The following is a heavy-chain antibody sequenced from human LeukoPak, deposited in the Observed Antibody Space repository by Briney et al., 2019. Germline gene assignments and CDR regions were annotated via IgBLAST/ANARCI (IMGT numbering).Heavy chain of an antibody. V-gene: IGHV1-8*01. Sequence: ASVKVSCTASGYTFTSYDINWVRQAPGQGLEWMGWMNPNSGNTGYAQKFQGRVTMTRNTSISTAYMELSSLRSEGTAVYYCARGRRGYQLLPEDDVGGKGTTVTVSA. CDR1: GYTFTSYD. CDR2: MNPNSGNT. CDR3: ARGRRGYQLLPEDDV. J-gene: IGHJ6*04. D-gene: IGHD2-2*01.